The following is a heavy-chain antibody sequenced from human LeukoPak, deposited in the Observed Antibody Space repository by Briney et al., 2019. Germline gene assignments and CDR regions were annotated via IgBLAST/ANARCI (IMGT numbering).Heavy chain of an antibody. J-gene: IGHJ6*02. CDR1: DFTFKNFS. Sequence: PGGSLRLSCSASDFTFKNFSMNWVRQAPGKGLEWVSSISSSSRYIYYADSVKGRFTISRDNAKNSLYLQMNSLRAEDTAVYYCARDNTVFRVAVAEDGYYYGMDVWGQGTTVTVSS. V-gene: IGHV3-21*01. CDR2: ISSSSRYI. D-gene: IGHD6-19*01. CDR3: ARDNTVFRVAVAEDGYYYGMDV.